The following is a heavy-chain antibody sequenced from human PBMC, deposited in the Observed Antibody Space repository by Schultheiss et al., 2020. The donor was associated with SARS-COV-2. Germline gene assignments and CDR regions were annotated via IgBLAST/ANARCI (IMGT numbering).Heavy chain of an antibody. D-gene: IGHD3-10*01. CDR3: ARDGAGFGLDV. V-gene: IGHV3-21*01. J-gene: IGHJ6*02. CDR1: GFTSSDSA. CDR2: ISSSSSYI. Sequence: GGSLRLSCAASGFTSSDSAMHWVRQASGKGLEWVSSISSSSSYIYYADSVKGRFTISRDNAKNSLYLQMNSLRAEDTAVYYCARDGAGFGLDVWGQGTTVTVSS.